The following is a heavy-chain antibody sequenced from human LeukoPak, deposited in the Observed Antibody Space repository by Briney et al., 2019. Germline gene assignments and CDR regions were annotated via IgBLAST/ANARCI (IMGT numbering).Heavy chain of an antibody. V-gene: IGHV3-48*03. CDR2: VSSTGSAT. D-gene: IGHD3-16*01. Sequence: GGSLRLSCAASGFTFSSYQMNWVRQDPGKGLEWVSSVSSTGSATYYADSVKGRFTISRDNAKNSLYLQMNSLRVEDTAIYYCPRGRMGGVFDDWGQGTLVTVSS. CDR3: PRGRMGGVFDD. J-gene: IGHJ4*02. CDR1: GFTFSSYQ.